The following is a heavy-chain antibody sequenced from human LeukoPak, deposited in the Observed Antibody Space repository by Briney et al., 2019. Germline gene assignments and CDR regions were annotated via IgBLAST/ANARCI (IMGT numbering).Heavy chain of an antibody. D-gene: IGHD3-22*01. CDR2: INHSGST. Sequence: SETLSLTCTVSGGSISSYYWSWIRQPPGKGLEWIGEINHSGSTNYNPSLKSRVTISVDTSKNQFSLKLSSVTAADTAVYYCARGRYYYDSSGYWAWGQGTLVTVSS. J-gene: IGHJ5*02. V-gene: IGHV4-34*01. CDR1: GGSISSYY. CDR3: ARGRYYYDSSGYWA.